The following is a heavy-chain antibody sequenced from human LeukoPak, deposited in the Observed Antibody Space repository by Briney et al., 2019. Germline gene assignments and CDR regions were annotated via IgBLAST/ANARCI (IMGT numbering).Heavy chain of an antibody. J-gene: IGHJ4*02. CDR2: INAGNGNT. CDR3: ARPTDSSGYLFGY. CDR1: GYTFTSYA. Sequence: ASVKVSRKASGYTFTSYAMHWVRQAPGQRLEWMGWINAGNGNTKYSQKFQGRVTITRDTSASTAYTELSSLRSEDTAVYYCARPTDSSGYLFGYWGQGTLVTVSS. V-gene: IGHV1-3*01. D-gene: IGHD3-22*01.